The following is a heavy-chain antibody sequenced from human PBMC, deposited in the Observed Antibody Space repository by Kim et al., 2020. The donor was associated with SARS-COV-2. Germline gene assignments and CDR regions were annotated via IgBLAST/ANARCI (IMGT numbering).Heavy chain of an antibody. J-gene: IGHJ6*02. CDR3: ARDYGDVWSGYYSSYGMDV. CDR2: IYYSGST. Sequence: SETLSLTCTVSGGSISSGDYYWSWIRQHPGKGLEWIGYIYYSGSTYYNPSLKSRVTISVDTSKNQFSLKLSSVTAADTAVYYCARDYGDVWSGYYSSYGMDVWGQGTTVTVSS. CDR1: GGSISSGDYY. V-gene: IGHV4-31*03. D-gene: IGHD3-3*01.